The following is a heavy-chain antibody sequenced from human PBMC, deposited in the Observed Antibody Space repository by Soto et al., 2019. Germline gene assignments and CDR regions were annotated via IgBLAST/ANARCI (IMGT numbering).Heavy chain of an antibody. CDR2: IYYSGST. CDR3: AGGGWSYGLDV. D-gene: IGHD6-19*01. CDR1: GGSISSSSYY. J-gene: IGHJ6*02. Sequence: SETLSLTSTVSGGSISSSSYYWGWIRQPPGKGLEWIGSIYYSGSTYYNPSLKSRVTISVDTSKNQFSLKLSSVTAADTAVYYCAGGGWSYGLDVWGQGTSVTVSS. V-gene: IGHV4-39*01.